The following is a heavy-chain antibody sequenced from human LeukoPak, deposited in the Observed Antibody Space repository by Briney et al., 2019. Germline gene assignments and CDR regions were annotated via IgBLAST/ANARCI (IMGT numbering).Heavy chain of an antibody. J-gene: IGHJ4*02. D-gene: IGHD5-12*01. CDR3: PRLVDIVATSYYFDY. V-gene: IGHV3-73*01. CDR1: GFTFSGSA. CDR2: IRSKANSYAT. Sequence: GGSLRLSCAASGFTFSGSAMHWVRQASGKGLEWVGRIRSKANSYATAYAASVKGRFTISRDDSKNTAYLQMNSLKTEDTAVYYCPRLVDIVATSYYFDYWGQGTLVTVSS.